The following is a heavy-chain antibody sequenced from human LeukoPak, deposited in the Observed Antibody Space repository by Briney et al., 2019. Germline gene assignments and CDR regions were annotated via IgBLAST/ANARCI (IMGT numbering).Heavy chain of an antibody. CDR1: GFTFSSYA. Sequence: GGSLRLSCAASGFTFSSYAMSWVRQAPGKGLEWVSTISGSGDSTSYADSVKGRFTISRDNSKNTLYLQMNSLRAEDTAVYYCAKDDRIQTRRYSYNYWGQGTLVTVSS. D-gene: IGHD5-18*01. V-gene: IGHV3-23*01. CDR3: AKDDRIQTRRYSYNY. J-gene: IGHJ4*02. CDR2: ISGSGDST.